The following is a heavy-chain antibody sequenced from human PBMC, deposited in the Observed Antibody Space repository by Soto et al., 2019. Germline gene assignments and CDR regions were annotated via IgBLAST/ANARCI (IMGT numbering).Heavy chain of an antibody. Sequence: QVQLVQSGADVKKPGASVKVSCKASGYTFNSYYIHWVRQAPGQGLEWMGWINPNSDVTGYAQSFQGRVTMTRDMSMTTAYMDLTRLRSADTAVYYCVRVGLNRNYDFDFWGQGTLITVSS. CDR2: INPNSDVT. CDR1: GYTFNSYY. CDR3: VRVGLNRNYDFDF. D-gene: IGHD3-16*01. J-gene: IGHJ4*02. V-gene: IGHV1-2*02.